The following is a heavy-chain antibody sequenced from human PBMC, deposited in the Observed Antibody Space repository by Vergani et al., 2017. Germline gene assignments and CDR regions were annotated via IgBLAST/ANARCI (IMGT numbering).Heavy chain of an antibody. D-gene: IGHD1-1*01. Sequence: QVQLVESEGGVVQPGRSLTLSCVASGFTFSSHGMHWVRQAPGKGLEWVAVIWYDGSNKYYGDSVKGRFTISRDNSKNTLYLRMNSLRVEDTAVYYCARWVNEKRLDSWGQGTLVTVSS. V-gene: IGHV3-33*01. CDR3: ARWVNEKRLDS. J-gene: IGHJ5*01. CDR2: IWYDGSNK. CDR1: GFTFSSHG.